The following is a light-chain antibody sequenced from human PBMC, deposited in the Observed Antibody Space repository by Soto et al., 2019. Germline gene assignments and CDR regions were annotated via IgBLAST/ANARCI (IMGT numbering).Light chain of an antibody. V-gene: IGKV1-39*01. Sequence: IQMTQSPSSLSASVGDSVTVTCRASQSINIYLYCYQHNPGKAPTLLIYGAYSLQSGVPSGFTGGGSRTDSTLTISSLQPESFASYSCQQSYRRPDTVGQKTKLEIK. CDR3: QQSYRRPDT. CDR1: QSINIY. J-gene: IGKJ2*01. CDR2: GAY.